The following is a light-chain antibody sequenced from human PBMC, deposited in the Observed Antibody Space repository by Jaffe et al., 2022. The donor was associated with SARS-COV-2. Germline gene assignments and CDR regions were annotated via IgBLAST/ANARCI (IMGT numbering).Light chain of an antibody. Sequence: EIVLTQSPGTLSLSPGERATLSCRASQSVADNYLAWYQQTPGQAPRLLIYGASSRATGVPDRFSGSGSGTDFTLTITRLEPEDFAVYFCQQYDTSPWTFGQGTKVEIK. CDR1: QSVADNY. CDR3: QQYDTSPWT. J-gene: IGKJ1*01. CDR2: GAS. V-gene: IGKV3-20*01.